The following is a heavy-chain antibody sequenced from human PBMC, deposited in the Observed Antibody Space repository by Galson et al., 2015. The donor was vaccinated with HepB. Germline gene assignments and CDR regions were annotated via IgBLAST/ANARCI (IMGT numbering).Heavy chain of an antibody. V-gene: IGHV1-3*01. CDR3: ARVGEYSGYDSSLGRYYYYYMDV. Sequence: SVKVSCKASGHTFTKCHIHWVRQAPGQSLEWMGWINAGNGDTEYSQKFQGRITMTRNTSISTAYMELSSLRSEDTAVYYCARVGEYSGYDSSLGRYYYYYMDVWGKGTTVTVSS. CDR1: GHTFTKCH. J-gene: IGHJ6*03. CDR2: INAGNGDT. D-gene: IGHD5-12*01.